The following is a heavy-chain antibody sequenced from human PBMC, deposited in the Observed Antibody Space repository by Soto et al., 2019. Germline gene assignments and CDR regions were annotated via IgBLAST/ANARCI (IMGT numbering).Heavy chain of an antibody. V-gene: IGHV4-31*01. D-gene: IGHD5-18*01. CDR1: GGSISSGGYY. CDR2: IYYSGST. CDR3: ASRGYSYGFSLGMDV. Sequence: QVQLQESGPGLVKPSQTLSLTCTVSGGSISSGGYYWSWIRQHPGKGLEWIGYIYYSGSTYYNPSLKSQFNISVDTSKNQFSLKLSSVTAADTAVYYCASRGYSYGFSLGMDVWGQGTTVTVSS. J-gene: IGHJ6*01.